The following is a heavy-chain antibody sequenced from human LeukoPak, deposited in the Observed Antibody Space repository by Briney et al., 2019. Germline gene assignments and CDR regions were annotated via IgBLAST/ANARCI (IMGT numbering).Heavy chain of an antibody. CDR1: GGTFSSYT. J-gene: IGHJ4*02. CDR3: AGGGNCSSTSCYRY. Sequence: ASVKVSCKTSGGTFSSYTISWVRQAPGQGLEWMGRIIPILGIANYAQKFQGRVTITADKSTSTAYMELSSLRPEDTAVYYCAGGGNCSSTSCYRYRGQGTLVTVSS. CDR2: IIPILGIA. D-gene: IGHD2-2*01. V-gene: IGHV1-69*02.